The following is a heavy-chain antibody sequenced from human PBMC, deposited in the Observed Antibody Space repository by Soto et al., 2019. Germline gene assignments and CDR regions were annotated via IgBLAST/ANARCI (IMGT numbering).Heavy chain of an antibody. CDR2: ISGSGTST. CDR1: RITLSSYP. V-gene: IGHV3-23*01. Sequence: DVQLLESGGGLVQPGRSLRLSCTSSRITLSSYPMTWVRRAPGKGLEWVSTISGSGTSTFYADSVKGRFTVSRDISKNTLYLQRNSLGAEDTAIYFCARLPPGTHYYFYASDVWGQWTTVTVSS. CDR3: ARLPPGTHYYFYASDV. J-gene: IGHJ6*02.